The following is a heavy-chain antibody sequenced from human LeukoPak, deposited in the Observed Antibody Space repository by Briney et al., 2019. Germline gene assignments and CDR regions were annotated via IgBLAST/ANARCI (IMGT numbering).Heavy chain of an antibody. V-gene: IGHV4-34*01. D-gene: IGHD6-6*01. CDR2: INRSGST. CDR3: ARGVAARPFNWFDP. J-gene: IGHJ5*02. Sequence: PSETLSLTCAVYGGSFSGYYWSWIRQPPGKGLEWIGEINRSGSTNYNPSLKSRVTISVDTSKNQFSLKLSSVTAADTAVYYCARGVAARPFNWFDPWGQGTLVTVSS. CDR1: GGSFSGYY.